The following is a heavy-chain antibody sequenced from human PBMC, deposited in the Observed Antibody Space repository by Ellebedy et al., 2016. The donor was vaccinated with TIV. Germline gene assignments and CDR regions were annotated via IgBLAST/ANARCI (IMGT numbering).Heavy chain of an antibody. J-gene: IGHJ4*02. V-gene: IGHV4-61*03. CDR3: ARDSAEDYGDYVWDH. CDR1: GGSVSGSDHY. Sequence: MPSETLSLTCTVSGGSVSGSDHYWSWIRQPPGEGLGWIGYIYDIGSTNYNPSLKSRVTLSVDTSKNHFSLKLSSETAADTAVYYCARDSAEDYGDYVWDHWGQGTLVTVSS. CDR2: IYDIGST. D-gene: IGHD4-17*01.